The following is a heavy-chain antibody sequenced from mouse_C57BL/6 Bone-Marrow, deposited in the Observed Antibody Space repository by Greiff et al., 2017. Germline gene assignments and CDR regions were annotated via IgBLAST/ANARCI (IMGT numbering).Heavy chain of an antibody. Sequence: QVQLQQPGAELVKPGASVKVSCKASGYTFTSYWMHWVKQRPGQGLEWIGRIHPAGSTNNYNDKLKSKATFTVDTSSSTAYMQLSSLTSEDAAVYYGAICKGRRFAYWGQGTLVTVSA. J-gene: IGHJ3*01. V-gene: IGHV1-74*01. D-gene: IGHD1-1*01. CDR1: GYTFTSYW. CDR2: IHPAGSTN. CDR3: AICKGRRFAY.